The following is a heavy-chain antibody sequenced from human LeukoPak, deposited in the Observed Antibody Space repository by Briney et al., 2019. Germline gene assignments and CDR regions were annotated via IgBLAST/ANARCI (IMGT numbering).Heavy chain of an antibody. J-gene: IGHJ4*02. CDR2: SDSGDNT. V-gene: IGHV3-66*01. Sequence: PGGSLRLSCAASGFPVSSNYMSWVRQAPGKGLEWMAISDSGDNTYYADSVKGRFTMSRDNSKNTLYLQMNSLRAEDTAVYYCARGKGSSSPYYFDYWGQGTLVTVSS. CDR1: GFPVSSNY. CDR3: ARGKGSSSPYYFDY. D-gene: IGHD6-6*01.